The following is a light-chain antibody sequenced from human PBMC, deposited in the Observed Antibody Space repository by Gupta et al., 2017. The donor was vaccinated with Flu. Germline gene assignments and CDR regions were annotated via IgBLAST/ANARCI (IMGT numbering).Light chain of an antibody. Sequence: TISCTGTSNDVGGYNRVSWYEQRPGKAPKLILYDVTERPSGVPDRFSGSKSGNTASLTISGLQAVDEADYYCSSHAGRVTWVFGTGTTVTVL. CDR1: SNDVGGYNR. CDR2: DVT. CDR3: SSHAGRVTWV. V-gene: IGLV2-11*01. J-gene: IGLJ1*01.